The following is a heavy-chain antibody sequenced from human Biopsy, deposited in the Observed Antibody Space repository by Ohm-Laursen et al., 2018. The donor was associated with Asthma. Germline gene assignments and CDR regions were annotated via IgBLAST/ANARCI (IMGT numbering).Heavy chain of an antibody. V-gene: IGHV1-2*06. CDR2: INPNSGGT. D-gene: IGHD6-13*01. CDR1: GYTFIGCH. Sequence: ASVKVSCKASGYTFIGCHIHWMRQAPGQGLEWMGRINPNSGGTNYAQKFQGRVTMTRDTSTSTAYMEVSRLRSDDTAVYYCARGQKSAGDRWFDPWGQGTLVTVSP. CDR3: ARGQKSAGDRWFDP. J-gene: IGHJ5*02.